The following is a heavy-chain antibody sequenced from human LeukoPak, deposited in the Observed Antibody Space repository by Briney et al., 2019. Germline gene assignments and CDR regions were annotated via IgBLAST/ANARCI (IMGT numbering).Heavy chain of an antibody. J-gene: IGHJ4*02. V-gene: IGHV1-69*05. CDR3: ARVSFISGNPEFDY. CDR1: GGTFSSYA. Sequence: SVKVSCKASGGTFSSYAISWVRQAPGQGLEWMGGIIPIFGTANYAQKFQGRVTITRNTPISTAYMELSSLRSEDTAVYYCARVSFISGNPEFDYWGQGTLVTVSS. D-gene: IGHD6-19*01. CDR2: IIPIFGTA.